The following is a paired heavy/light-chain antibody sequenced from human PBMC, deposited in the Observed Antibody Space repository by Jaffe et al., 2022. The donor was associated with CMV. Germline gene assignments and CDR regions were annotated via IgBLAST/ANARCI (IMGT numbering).Heavy chain of an antibody. CDR2: ISSSSSYI. CDR1: GFTFSSYS. V-gene: IGHV3-21*01. CDR3: ARSGVVVPAAIFDSYYYYYYMDV. D-gene: IGHD2-2*01. J-gene: IGHJ6*03. Sequence: EVQLVESGGGLVKPGGSLRLSCAASGFTFSSYSMNWVRQAPGKGLEWVSSISSSSSYIYYADSVKGRFTISRDNAKNSLYLQMNSLRAEDTAVYYCARSGVVVPAAIFDSYYYYYYMDVWGKGTTVTVSS.
Light chain of an antibody. CDR1: QSISSY. CDR2: AAS. J-gene: IGKJ2*01. V-gene: IGKV1-39*01. CDR3: QQSYSTAYT. Sequence: DIQMTQSPSSLSASVGDRVTITCRASQSISSYLNWYQQKPGKAPKLLIYAASSLQSGVPSRFSGSGSGTDFTLTISSLQPEDFATYYCQQSYSTAYTFGQGTKLEIK.